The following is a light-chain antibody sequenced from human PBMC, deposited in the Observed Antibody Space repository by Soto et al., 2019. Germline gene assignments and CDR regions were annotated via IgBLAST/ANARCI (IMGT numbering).Light chain of an antibody. V-gene: IGLV2-14*01. Sequence: QSALTQPASVSGSPGQSITMSCTGTNSDVGGYNYVSWYQQHPGKAPNLMLYDVNKRPSGISSRFSGSKSGNTASLTISGLQAEDEADYYCLSYTSISTLVFGTGTKVTVL. CDR1: NSDVGGYNY. J-gene: IGLJ1*01. CDR3: LSYTSISTLV. CDR2: DVN.